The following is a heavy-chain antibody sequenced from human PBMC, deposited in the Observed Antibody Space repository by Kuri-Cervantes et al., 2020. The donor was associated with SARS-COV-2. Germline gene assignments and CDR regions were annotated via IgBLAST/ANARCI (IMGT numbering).Heavy chain of an antibody. CDR1: GFIFSGSA. D-gene: IGHD4-11*01. CDR2: SRSKANSYAT. CDR3: TRPPQHSEEYFDY. V-gene: IGHV3-73*01. Sequence: GESLKISCAASGFIFSGSALHWVRQASGRGLEWVGRSRSKANSYATAYAASVKGRFTISRDDSKNTAYLQMDSLKTEDTAVYYCTRPPQHSEEYFDYWGQGTLVTVSS. J-gene: IGHJ4*02.